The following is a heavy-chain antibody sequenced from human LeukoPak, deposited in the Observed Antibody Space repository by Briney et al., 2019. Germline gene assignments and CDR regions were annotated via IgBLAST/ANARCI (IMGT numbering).Heavy chain of an antibody. CDR3: ARRLQRGSYYYHGMDV. D-gene: IGHD4-11*01. V-gene: IGHV4-59*08. CDR2: IYYSGST. Sequence: PSETLSLTCTVSGGSISSYYWSWIRQPPGKGLEWIGYIYYSGSTNYNPSLKSRVTISVDTSKNQFSLKLSSVTAADTAVYYCARRLQRGSYYYHGMDVWGQGTTVTVSS. J-gene: IGHJ6*02. CDR1: GGSISSYY.